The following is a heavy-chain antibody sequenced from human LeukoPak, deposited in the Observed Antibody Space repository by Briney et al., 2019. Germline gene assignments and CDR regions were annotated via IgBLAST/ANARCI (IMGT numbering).Heavy chain of an antibody. CDR2: IYYNTGST. V-gene: IGHV4-61*01. CDR1: GGSISGGSYY. CDR3: AREGVGATQFDF. D-gene: IGHD1-26*01. J-gene: IGHJ4*02. Sequence: PSETLSLTXTVSGGSISGGSYYWSWVRQPPGKGLEWIGYIYYNTGSTTYTPSLKSRVTISLDTSKNQFSLELRSVTTADTAVYYCAREGVGATQFDFWGQGTLVAVSS.